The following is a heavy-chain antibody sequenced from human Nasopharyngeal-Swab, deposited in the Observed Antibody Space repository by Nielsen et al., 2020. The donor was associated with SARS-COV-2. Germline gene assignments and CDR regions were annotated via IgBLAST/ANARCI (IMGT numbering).Heavy chain of an antibody. V-gene: IGHV3-21*01. CDR3: AGRPRYSSSWYSPYYYYGMDV. CDR2: ISSSSSYM. D-gene: IGHD6-13*01. J-gene: IGHJ6*02. Sequence: GESLKISCAASGFTFSSYSMNWVRQAPGKGLEWVSSISSSSSYMYYADSVKGRFTISRDNAKNSLYLQMNSLRAEDTAVYYCAGRPRYSSSWYSPYYYYGMDVWGQGTTVTVSS. CDR1: GFTFSSYS.